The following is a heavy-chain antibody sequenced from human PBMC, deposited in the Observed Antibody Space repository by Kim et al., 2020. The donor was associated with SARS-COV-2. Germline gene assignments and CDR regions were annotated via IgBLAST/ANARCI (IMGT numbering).Heavy chain of an antibody. D-gene: IGHD2-15*01. Sequence: GGSLRLSCAASGFTFSDYSMSWIRQAPGKGLEWISYMSKSGSSIYYADSVKGRFTISRDNAKNSLYLQMNSLRAEDTAVYYGARSYRATVGFWGQGTLV. CDR1: GFTFSDYS. CDR2: MSKSGSSI. J-gene: IGHJ4*02. CDR3: ARSYRATVGF. V-gene: IGHV3-11*01.